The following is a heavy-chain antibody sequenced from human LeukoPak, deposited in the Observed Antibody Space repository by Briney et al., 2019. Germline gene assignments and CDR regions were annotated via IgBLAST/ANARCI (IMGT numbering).Heavy chain of an antibody. CDR2: IWYDGSNK. CDR3: AKSYHYYGSSIDY. D-gene: IGHD3-10*01. J-gene: IGHJ4*02. Sequence: GGSLRLSCAASGFTFSSYGMHWVRQAPGKGLEWVGVIWYDGSNKYYADSVKGRFTISRDNSKNTLYLQMNSLRAEDTAVYYCAKSYHYYGSSIDYWGQGTLVTVSS. V-gene: IGHV3-33*06. CDR1: GFTFSSYG.